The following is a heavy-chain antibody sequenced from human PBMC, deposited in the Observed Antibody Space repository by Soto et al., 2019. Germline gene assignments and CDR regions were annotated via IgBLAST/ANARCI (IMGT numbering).Heavy chain of an antibody. CDR1: GYTFTSYG. CDR2: ISAYNGNT. J-gene: IGHJ4*02. D-gene: IGHD6-6*01. CDR3: ASSQGSQFVEYYFNF. V-gene: IGHV1-18*04. Sequence: ASVKVSCKASGYTFTSYGISWVRQAHGQGLEWMGWISAYNGNTNYAQKLQGRVTMTTDTSTSTAYMELRSRRSDYTAVYYSASSQGSQFVEYYFNFWGQVSLVTVSS.